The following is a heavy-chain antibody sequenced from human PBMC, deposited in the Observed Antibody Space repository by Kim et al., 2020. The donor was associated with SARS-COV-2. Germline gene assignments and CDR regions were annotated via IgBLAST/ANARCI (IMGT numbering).Heavy chain of an antibody. D-gene: IGHD6-19*01. Sequence: GGSLRLSCAASGFSFSGFRMTWVRQAPGKGLEWVSSITDSGSDTYHADSVKGRFTISRDNAKNSLHLQMNSLRAEDTAVYYCARERAVAGTLNHYFDYWGQGILVTVSS. CDR3: ARERAVAGTLNHYFDY. CDR1: GFSFSGFR. V-gene: IGHV3-21*01. CDR2: ITDSGSDT. J-gene: IGHJ4*02.